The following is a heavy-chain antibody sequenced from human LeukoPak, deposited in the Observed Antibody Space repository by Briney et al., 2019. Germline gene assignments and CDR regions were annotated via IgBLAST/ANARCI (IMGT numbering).Heavy chain of an antibody. J-gene: IGHJ4*02. CDR1: GFTFSSYW. D-gene: IGHD6-19*01. V-gene: IGHV3-49*04. Sequence: GGSLRLSCAASGFTFSSYWMSWVRQAPGKGLEWVGFIRSKAYGGTTEYAASVKGRFTISRDDSKSIAYLQMNSLKTEDTAVYYCTREGGQWLVFFDYWGQGTLVTVSS. CDR3: TREGGQWLVFFDY. CDR2: IRSKAYGGTT.